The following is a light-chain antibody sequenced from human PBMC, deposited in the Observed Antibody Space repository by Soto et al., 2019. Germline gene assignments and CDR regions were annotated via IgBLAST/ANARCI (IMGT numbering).Light chain of an antibody. CDR1: QTISTW. CDR2: DAS. J-gene: IGKJ3*01. CDR3: QQYNSYPFT. Sequence: DIQVTQSPPTLSASVGDRVTITCRASQTISTWMAWYQQKPGKAPKLLVYDASTLQSGVASRFSGSGSGTEFTLIISGLQPDDSATYYCQQYNSYPFTFGPGTKVDIK. V-gene: IGKV1-5*01.